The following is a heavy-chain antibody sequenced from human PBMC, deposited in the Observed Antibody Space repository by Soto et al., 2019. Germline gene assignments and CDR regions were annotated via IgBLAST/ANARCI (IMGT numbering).Heavy chain of an antibody. CDR3: ARDRATSFGVVRGGY. D-gene: IGHD3-3*01. Sequence: ASVKVSCKASGYTFTSYGISWVRQAPGQGLEWMGWISAYNGNTNYAQKLQGRVTMTTDTSTSTAYMELRSLRSDDTAVYYCARDRATSFGVVRGGYWGQGTLVTVSS. CDR1: GYTFTSYG. V-gene: IGHV1-18*01. J-gene: IGHJ4*02. CDR2: ISAYNGNT.